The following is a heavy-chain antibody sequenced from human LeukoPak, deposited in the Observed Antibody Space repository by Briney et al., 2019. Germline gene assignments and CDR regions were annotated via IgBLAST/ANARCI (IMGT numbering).Heavy chain of an antibody. V-gene: IGHV3-53*01. J-gene: IGHJ4*02. CDR2: IYSGGST. Sequence: GGSLRLSCAASGFTVSSNYMSWVRQAPGKGLKCVSVIYSGGSTYSADSVKGRFTISRDNSKNTLYLQMNSLRAEDTAVYYCARVDGRGGPFDYWGQGTPVTVSS. CDR3: ARVDGRGGPFDY. D-gene: IGHD3-16*01. CDR1: GFTVSSNY.